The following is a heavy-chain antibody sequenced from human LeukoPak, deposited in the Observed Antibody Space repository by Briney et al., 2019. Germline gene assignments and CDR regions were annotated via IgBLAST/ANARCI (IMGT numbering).Heavy chain of an antibody. D-gene: IGHD6-13*01. J-gene: IGHJ3*02. V-gene: IGHV4-59*08. CDR1: GGSVSGYY. CDR3: ARRRTGDSNNWSVLATFDI. Sequence: SETLSLTCTVSGGSVSGYYWSWIRQPPGKGLEWIGYSYYRGTTNYNPSLKSRVTTSVDTSKNQFSLDLSSVTAADTAVYYCARRRTGDSNNWSVLATFDIWGQGRMVTVSS. CDR2: SYYRGTT.